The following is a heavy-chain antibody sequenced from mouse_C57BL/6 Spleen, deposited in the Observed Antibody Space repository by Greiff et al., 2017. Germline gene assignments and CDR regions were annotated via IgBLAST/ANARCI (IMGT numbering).Heavy chain of an antibody. CDR3: ARHRDYGYYFDY. J-gene: IGHJ2*01. D-gene: IGHD1-1*01. CDR2: ISGGGGNT. CDR1: GFTFSSYT. V-gene: IGHV5-9*01. Sequence: EVKLVESGGGLVKPGGSLKLSCAASGFTFSSYTMSWVRQTPEKRLEWVATISGGGGNTYYPDSVKGRFTISRDNAKNTLYLQMSSLRSEDTALYYCARHRDYGYYFDYWGQGTTLTVSS.